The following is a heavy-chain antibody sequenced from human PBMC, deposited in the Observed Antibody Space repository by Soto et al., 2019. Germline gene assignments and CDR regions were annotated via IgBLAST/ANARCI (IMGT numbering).Heavy chain of an antibody. V-gene: IGHV4-34*01. CDR3: ARGGAYYYGSGSYYYNWFDP. Sequence: PSETLSLTCAVYGGSFSGYYWSWIRQPPGKGLEWIGEINHSGSTNYNPSLKSRVTISVDTSKNQFSLKLSSVTAADTAVYYCARGGAYYYGSGSYYYNWFDPWGQGTLVTVSS. CDR2: INHSGST. J-gene: IGHJ5*02. CDR1: GGSFSGYY. D-gene: IGHD3-10*01.